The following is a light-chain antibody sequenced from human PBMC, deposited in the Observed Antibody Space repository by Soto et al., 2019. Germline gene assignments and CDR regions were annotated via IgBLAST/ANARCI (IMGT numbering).Light chain of an antibody. CDR1: QSVSTN. V-gene: IGKV3-15*01. CDR2: GAT. CDR3: QQYNDWPPTGFT. Sequence: EIVMTQSPATLSVSPGERVTLSCRASQSVSTNLAWYQQKPGRGPRLLIYGATARATGIADRFSDSGSGTEFTLAISSLQSEDFAVYYCQQYNDWPPTGFTFGPGTKVEIK. J-gene: IGKJ3*01.